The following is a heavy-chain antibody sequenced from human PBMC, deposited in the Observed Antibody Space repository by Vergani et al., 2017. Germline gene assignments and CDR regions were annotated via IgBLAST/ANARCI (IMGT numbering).Heavy chain of an antibody. D-gene: IGHD3-10*01. CDR2: IYTSGST. CDR1: GGSISSGSYY. V-gene: IGHV4-61*02. Sequence: QVQLQESGPGLVKPSQTLSLTCTVSGGSISSGSYYWSWIRQPAGKGLEWIGRIYTSGSTNYNPSLESRVTISVDTSKNQFSLKLSSVTAADTAVYYWARLYYGAGSLVDYWGQGTLVTVSS. CDR3: ARLYYGAGSLVDY. J-gene: IGHJ4*02.